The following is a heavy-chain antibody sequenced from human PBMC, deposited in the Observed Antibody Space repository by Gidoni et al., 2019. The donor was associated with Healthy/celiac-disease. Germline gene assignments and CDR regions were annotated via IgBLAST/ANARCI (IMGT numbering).Heavy chain of an antibody. J-gene: IGHJ4*02. D-gene: IGHD1-26*01. CDR1: GGSISRGDYS. V-gene: IGHV4-30-4*01. CDR2: IYYSGST. CDR3: ARDSIYSGSYAPFDY. Sequence: QVQLQESGPGLVKPSQTLSLTCTVSGGSISRGDYSWSWIRQPPGKGLEWIGYIYYSGSTYYNPSLKSRVTISVDTSKNQFSLKLSSVTAADTAVYYCARDSIYSGSYAPFDYWGQGTLVTVSS.